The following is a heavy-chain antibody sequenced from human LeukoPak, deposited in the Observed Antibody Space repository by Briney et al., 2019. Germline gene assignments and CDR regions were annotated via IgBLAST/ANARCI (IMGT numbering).Heavy chain of an antibody. CDR3: AGMGYVWGSYRYIFFDY. J-gene: IGHJ4*02. V-gene: IGHV4-34*01. CDR2: INHSGST. D-gene: IGHD3-16*02. CDR1: GGSFSGYY. Sequence: PSETLSLTCAVYGGSFSGYYWSWIRQPPGKGLEWIGEINHSGSTNYNPSLKSRVTISVDTSKNQFSLKLSSVTAADTAVYYCAGMGYVWGSYRYIFFDYWGQGTLVTVSS.